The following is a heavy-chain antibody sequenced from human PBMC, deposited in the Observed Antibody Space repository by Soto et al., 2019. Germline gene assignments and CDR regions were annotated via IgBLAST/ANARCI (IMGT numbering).Heavy chain of an antibody. CDR1: GFTFNNYA. CDR2: ISGTGDNT. D-gene: IGHD6-19*01. V-gene: IGHV3-23*01. Sequence: EVQLLESGGGLVQPGGSLRLSCAASGFTFNNYALNWVRQAPGKGLEWVSTISGTGDNTYHADSVKGRFTISRDNSKNPLYMQMNSLRAEDTGLYYCARDYSVDSTGGYTGYYHYYSGMDVWGRGTTVTVSS. J-gene: IGHJ6*02. CDR3: ARDYSVDSTGGYTGYYHYYSGMDV.